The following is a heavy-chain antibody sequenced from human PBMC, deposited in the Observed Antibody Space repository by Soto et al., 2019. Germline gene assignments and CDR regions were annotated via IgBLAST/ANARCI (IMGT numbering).Heavy chain of an antibody. CDR3: AKDRTSCHTWGFDY. Sequence: EVQLLESGGGLVQPGGSLRLSCVASGFTFSDYAMSWVRQDPGKGLEWVSAVSARGGTTYYANSVKGRFTVSRDNSRNTFYLHISSLRVEDAAIYYCAKDRTSCHTWGFDYWGQGTLVTVAS. J-gene: IGHJ4*02. D-gene: IGHD7-27*01. CDR1: GFTFSDYA. CDR2: VSARGGTT. V-gene: IGHV3-23*01.